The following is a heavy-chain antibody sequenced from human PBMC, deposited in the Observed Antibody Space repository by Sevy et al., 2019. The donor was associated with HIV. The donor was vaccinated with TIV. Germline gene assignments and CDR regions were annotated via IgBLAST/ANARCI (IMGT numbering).Heavy chain of an antibody. CDR1: GYTFTGYY. CDR3: ARERVYCSGGSCKPGGWFDP. V-gene: IGHV1-2*02. D-gene: IGHD2-15*01. J-gene: IGHJ5*02. Sequence: ASVKVSCKASGYTFTGYYMHWVRQAPGQGLEWMGWINPNSGGTNYAQKFQGRVTMTRDTSISTAYMELSRLRSDDTAVYSCARERVYCSGGSCKPGGWFDPWGQGTLVTVSS. CDR2: INPNSGGT.